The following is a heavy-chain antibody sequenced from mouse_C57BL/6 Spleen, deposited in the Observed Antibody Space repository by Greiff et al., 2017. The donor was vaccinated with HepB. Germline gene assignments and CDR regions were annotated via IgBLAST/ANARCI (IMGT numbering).Heavy chain of an antibody. V-gene: IGHV1-61*01. Sequence: QVQLQQPGAELVRPGSSVKLSCKASGYTFTSYWMDWVKQRPGQGLEWIGNIYPSDSETHYNQKFKDKATLTVDKSSSTAYMQLSSLTSEDSAVYYWARDHYYGSSYGYWGQGTTLTVSS. D-gene: IGHD1-1*01. CDR2: IYPSDSET. J-gene: IGHJ2*01. CDR1: GYTFTSYW. CDR3: ARDHYYGSSYGY.